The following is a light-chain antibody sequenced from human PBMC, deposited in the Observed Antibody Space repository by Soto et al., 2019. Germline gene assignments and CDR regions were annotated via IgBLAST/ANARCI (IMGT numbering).Light chain of an antibody. CDR1: SSDVGGYNY. V-gene: IGLV2-14*01. CDR2: DVS. J-gene: IGLJ1*01. Sequence: QSALTQPASVSGSPGQSITISCTGTSSDVGGYNYVSWYQQHPGKAPKFMIYDVSNRPSGVSTRFSGSKSGNTASLTISGLQAEDEADYYGHSDTTSNTRQIVFGTGTKLTVL. CDR3: HSDTTSNTRQIV.